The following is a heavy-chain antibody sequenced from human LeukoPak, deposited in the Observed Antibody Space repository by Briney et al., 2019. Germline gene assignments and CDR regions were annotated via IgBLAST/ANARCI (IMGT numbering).Heavy chain of an antibody. J-gene: IGHJ3*02. D-gene: IGHD3-10*01. Sequence: SETLSLTCTVSGGSITDSYWSWIRQPAGKGLEWVGRMFSRGSTDYSPSLRGRLTLSLDPSKKQFSLKLRSVTAADTAMYYCARGLVRRGDLFDEAYDIWGQGTMVTVSS. CDR2: MFSRGST. V-gene: IGHV4-4*07. CDR1: GGSITDSY. CDR3: ARGLVRRGDLFDEAYDI.